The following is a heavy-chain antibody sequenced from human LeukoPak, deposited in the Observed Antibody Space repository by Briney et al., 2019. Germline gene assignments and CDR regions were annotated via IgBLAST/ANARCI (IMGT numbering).Heavy chain of an antibody. D-gene: IGHD3-10*01. CDR2: IDSDGSTT. V-gene: IGHV3-74*01. CDR1: GFTFSSYW. Sequence: GGSLRLSCAASGFTFSSYWMHWVRQAPGKGLMWVLRIDSDGSTTTYADSVKGRFTISRDNAKNSLYLQMNSLRAEDTALYYCARDLYDYYGSGSYSGYWGQGTLVTVSS. J-gene: IGHJ4*02. CDR3: ARDLYDYYGSGSYSGY.